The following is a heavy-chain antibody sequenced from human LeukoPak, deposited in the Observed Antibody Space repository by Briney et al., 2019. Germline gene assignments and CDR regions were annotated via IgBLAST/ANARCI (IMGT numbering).Heavy chain of an antibody. J-gene: IGHJ6*04. CDR2: VMPVLDTG. V-gene: IGHV1-69*06. CDR1: GGSFRRYA. Sequence: RASVKVSCKASGGSFRRYAFAWVRQAPGQGLEWMGGVMPVLDTGSYAQGFQGRVTITADRSTSTAYMELRSLRPEDTALYYCAARDNGNDLVSYHAMDVWGNGTTVTASS. D-gene: IGHD1-1*01. CDR3: AARDNGNDLVSYHAMDV.